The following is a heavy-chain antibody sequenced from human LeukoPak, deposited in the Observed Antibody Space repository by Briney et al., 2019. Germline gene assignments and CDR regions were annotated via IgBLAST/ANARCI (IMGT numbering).Heavy chain of an antibody. D-gene: IGHD6-13*01. CDR1: GYSFTRYW. J-gene: IGHJ4*02. V-gene: IGHV5-51*01. CDR3: ASDRAAAGTIDY. Sequence: GESLKISCKGSGYSFTRYWISWVRQMPGKGLEWMGIIYPGDSDTRYSPSFQGQVTISADKSISTAYLQWSGLKASDTAMHYCASDRAAAGTIDYWGQGTLVTVSS. CDR2: IYPGDSDT.